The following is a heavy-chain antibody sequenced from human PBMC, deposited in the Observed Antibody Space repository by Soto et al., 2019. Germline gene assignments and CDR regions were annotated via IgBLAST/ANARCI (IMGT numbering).Heavy chain of an antibody. Sequence: EMQLVESGGGLVQPGGSLRLSCAGSGLTFRNDWLSWVRQAPGKGLEGVANINQDGSERYDVDSVRGRFTISRDNVENSLYLQLNSLRPEDTAVYYCAVYGYGVSAAAYWGQGTLVTFSS. CDR1: GLTFRNDW. CDR2: INQDGSER. V-gene: IGHV3-7*03. D-gene: IGHD4-17*01. J-gene: IGHJ4*02. CDR3: AVYGYGVSAAAY.